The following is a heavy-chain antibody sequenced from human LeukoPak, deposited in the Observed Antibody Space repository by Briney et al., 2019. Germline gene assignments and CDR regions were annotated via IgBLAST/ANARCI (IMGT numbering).Heavy chain of an antibody. D-gene: IGHD2-2*01. CDR3: ARDLGVLVVPEPDY. CDR1: GYTFTSYG. CDR2: ISAYNGNT. Sequence: ASVKVSCKASGYTFTSYGISWVRQAPGQGLEWMGWISAYNGNTNYAQKLQGRVTMTTDTSTSTAYMELRSLRSDDTAVYYCARDLGVLVVPEPDYWGQGTLVTVSS. J-gene: IGHJ4*02. V-gene: IGHV1-18*01.